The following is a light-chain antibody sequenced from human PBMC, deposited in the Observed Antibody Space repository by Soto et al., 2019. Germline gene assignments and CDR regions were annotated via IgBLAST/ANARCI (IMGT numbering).Light chain of an antibody. CDR3: SSYTSSSTPV. CDR1: SSDVGGYNY. V-gene: IGLV2-14*01. Sequence: QSALTQPASVSGSPGQSITISCTGTSSDVGGYNYVSWYQQHPGKAPKLMIYEVSNRPSGVSNRFSGSKSGNTASLPISGLQAEDEADYYCSSYTSSSTPVFGGGTKLTGL. CDR2: EVS. J-gene: IGLJ2*01.